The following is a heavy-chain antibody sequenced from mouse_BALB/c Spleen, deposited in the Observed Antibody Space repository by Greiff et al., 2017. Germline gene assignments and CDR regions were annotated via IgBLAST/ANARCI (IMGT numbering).Heavy chain of an antibody. V-gene: IGHV1S137*01. J-gene: IGHJ4*01. CDR3: ARWRFDAMDY. Sequence: VQLQQSGAELVRPGVSVKISCKGSGYTFPDYAMHWVKQSHAKSLEWIGVISTYYGDASYNQKFKGKATMTVDKSSSTAYMELARLTSEDSAIYYCARWRFDAMDYWGQGTAVTVSS. CDR1: GYTFPDYA. CDR2: ISTYYGDA.